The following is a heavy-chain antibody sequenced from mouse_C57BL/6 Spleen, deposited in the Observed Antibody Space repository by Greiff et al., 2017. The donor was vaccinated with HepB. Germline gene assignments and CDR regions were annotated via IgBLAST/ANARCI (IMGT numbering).Heavy chain of an antibody. V-gene: IGHV1-63*01. CDR1: GYTFTNYW. Sequence: QVQLQQSGAELVRPGTSVKMSCKASGYTFTNYWIGWAKQRPGHGLEWIGDIYPGGGYTNYNEKFKGKATLTADKSSSTAYMQFSSLTSEDSAIYYCARMIYYGSSYEGYFDVWGTGTTVTVSS. J-gene: IGHJ1*03. CDR2: IYPGGGYT. CDR3: ARMIYYGSSYEGYFDV. D-gene: IGHD1-1*01.